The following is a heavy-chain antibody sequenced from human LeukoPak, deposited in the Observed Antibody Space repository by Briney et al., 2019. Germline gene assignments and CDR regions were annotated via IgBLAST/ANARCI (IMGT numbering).Heavy chain of an antibody. Sequence: SETLSLTCAVSGGSISSYYWSWIRQPPGKGLGWSGYIYYSGSTNYNPSLKSRVTISVDTSKNQFSLKVSSVTAADTGVYYCARYVWGSYPTFEDYWGQGTLVSVSS. D-gene: IGHD3-16*02. CDR2: IYYSGST. CDR1: GGSISSYY. V-gene: IGHV4-59*01. J-gene: IGHJ4*02. CDR3: ARYVWGSYPTFEDY.